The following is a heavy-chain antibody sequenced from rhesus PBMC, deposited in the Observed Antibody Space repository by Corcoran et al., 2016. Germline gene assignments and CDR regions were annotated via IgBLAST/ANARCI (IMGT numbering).Heavy chain of an antibody. CDR3: ARRRYSSWSPQYYFDY. CDR2: IDGTIAGT. Sequence: QLLLQDSGPGLLKPSELLFFPFAVLCGLSSGYYRSWVRQPPAEGPEGIGNIDGTIAGTHYNPSLKSRVTNSKDTARNQFSLKLSSVTAADTAVYYCARRRYSSWSPQYYFDYWGQGVLVTVSS. J-gene: IGHJ4*01. V-gene: IGHV4-81*01. D-gene: IGHD6-13*01. CDR1: CGLSSGYY.